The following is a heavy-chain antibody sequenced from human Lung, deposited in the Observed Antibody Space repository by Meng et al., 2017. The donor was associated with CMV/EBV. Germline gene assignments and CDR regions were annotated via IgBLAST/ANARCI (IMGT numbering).Heavy chain of an antibody. V-gene: IGHV3-74*01. D-gene: IGHD6-13*01. J-gene: IGHJ6*02. CDR3: ARGGSSWGGKYYYYGMDV. CDR1: GFTFSSYW. CDR2: INSDGSST. Sequence: SCAASGFTFSSYWMHWVRQAPGKGLVWVSRINSDGSSTSYADSVKGRFTISRDNAKNTLYLQMNSLRAEDTAVYYCARGGSSWGGKYYYYGMDVXGQAXTVTVSS.